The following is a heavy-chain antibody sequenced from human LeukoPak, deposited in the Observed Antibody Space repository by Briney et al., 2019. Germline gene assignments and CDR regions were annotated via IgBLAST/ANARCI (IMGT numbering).Heavy chain of an antibody. J-gene: IGHJ1*01. CDR3: ARGAGPYYYDRNSYKSV. V-gene: IGHV4-34*01. Sequence: SETLSLTCAVYGGSFSGYYWSWIRQPPGKGLEWIGEINHSGSTNYNPSLKSRVTISVDTSKNQFSLKLSSVTAADTGVYYCARGAGPYYYDRNSYKSVWGQGALVAVSS. CDR2: INHSGST. D-gene: IGHD3-9*01. CDR1: GGSFSGYY.